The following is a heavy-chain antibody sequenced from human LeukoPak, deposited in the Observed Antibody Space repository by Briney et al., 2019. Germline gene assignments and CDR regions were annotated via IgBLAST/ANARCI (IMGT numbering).Heavy chain of an antibody. J-gene: IGHJ3*01. CDR1: RLTLTSYW. Sequence: PGGSLRLSCSASRLTLTSYWMHWVRHTPRKGLVWVSRLSSDGTNTNYADSVKGRFTISRDNAKNTLYLQMNSLRVEDTAIYYCVKSLSGAFDLWGQGTMVTVSS. CDR2: LSSDGTNT. CDR3: VKSLSGAFDL. D-gene: IGHD1-26*01. V-gene: IGHV3-74*01.